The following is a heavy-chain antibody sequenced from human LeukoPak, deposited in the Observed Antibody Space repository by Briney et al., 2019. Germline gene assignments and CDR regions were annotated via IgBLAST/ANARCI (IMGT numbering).Heavy chain of an antibody. V-gene: IGHV4-34*01. CDR2: INHSGST. CDR1: GGSFSGYY. CDR3: ASRGDGGSYGY. Sequence: PSETLSLTCAVYGGSFSGYYWSWIRQPPGKGLEWIGEINHSGSTNYNPSLKSRVTISVDTSKNQFSLKLSSVTAADTAVYYCASRGDGGSYGYWGQGTLVTVSS. D-gene: IGHD1-26*01. J-gene: IGHJ4*02.